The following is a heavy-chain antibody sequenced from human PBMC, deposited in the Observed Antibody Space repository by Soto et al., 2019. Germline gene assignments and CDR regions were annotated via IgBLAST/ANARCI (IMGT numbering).Heavy chain of an antibody. CDR3: ARGHYSSGWFSTWYYFDY. V-gene: IGHV1-69*13. D-gene: IGHD6-19*01. CDR1: GGTFSSYA. J-gene: IGHJ4*02. Sequence: SVKVSCKASGGTFSSYAISWVRQAPGQGLEWMGGIIPIFGTANYAQKFQGRVTITADESTSTAYMELSSLRSEDTAVYYCARGHYSSGWFSTWYYFDYWGQGTLVTVSS. CDR2: IIPIFGTA.